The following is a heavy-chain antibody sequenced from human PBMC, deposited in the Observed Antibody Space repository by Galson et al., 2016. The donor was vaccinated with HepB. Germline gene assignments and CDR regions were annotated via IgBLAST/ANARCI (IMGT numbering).Heavy chain of an antibody. D-gene: IGHD6-13*01. CDR1: GGTFSSYA. CDR2: IIPIFGTA. CDR3: ARVAAADTDFDY. V-gene: IGHV1-69*06. J-gene: IGHJ4*02. Sequence: SVKVSCKASGGTFSSYAITWVRQAPGQGLEWMGGIIPIFGTANYAHKFQSRVTITADKSTSTAYMELSSLRSEDTAVYYCARVAAADTDFDYWGQGTLVTVSS.